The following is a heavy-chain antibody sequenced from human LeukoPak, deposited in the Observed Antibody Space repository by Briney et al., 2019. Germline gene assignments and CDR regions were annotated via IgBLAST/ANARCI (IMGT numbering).Heavy chain of an antibody. J-gene: IGHJ3*02. CDR3: ASLTAVAGSSPLSPAFDI. Sequence: GGSLRLSCAASGFTFSSYAMSWVRQAPGKGLEWVSAISGSGGSTYYADSVKGRFTISRDNSKNTLYLQMNSLRAEDTAVYYCASLTAVAGSSPLSPAFDIWGQGTMVTVSS. D-gene: IGHD6-19*01. CDR1: GFTFSSYA. CDR2: ISGSGGST. V-gene: IGHV3-23*01.